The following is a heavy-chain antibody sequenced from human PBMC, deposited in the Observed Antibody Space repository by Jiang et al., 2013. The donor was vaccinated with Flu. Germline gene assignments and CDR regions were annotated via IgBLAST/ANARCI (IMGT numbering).Heavy chain of an antibody. D-gene: IGHD6-19*01. CDR3: ARDSGSVAVAGGFDY. V-gene: IGHV6-1*01. CDR1: VSSNSAA. Sequence: VSSNSAAWNWIRQSPSRGLEWLGRTYYRSKWYNDYAVSVKSRITINPDTSKNQFSLQLNSVTPEDTAVYYCARDSGSVAVAGGFDYWGQGTLVTVSS. CDR2: TYYRSKWYN. J-gene: IGHJ4*02.